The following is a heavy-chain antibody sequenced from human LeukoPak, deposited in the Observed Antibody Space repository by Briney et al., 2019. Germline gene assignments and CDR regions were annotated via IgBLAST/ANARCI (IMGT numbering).Heavy chain of an antibody. J-gene: IGHJ4*02. CDR1: GFTFSSYW. D-gene: IGHD6-19*01. Sequence: GGSLRLSCVASGFTFSSYWMHWVRQAPGRGLVWVSRVNPRGSETSYADSVKGRFTISRDNAKDALHLQMDNLRAEDTAVYYCARARWSSTGWFLGYWGQGTLVTVSS. CDR3: ARARWSSTGWFLGY. V-gene: IGHV3-74*01. CDR2: VNPRGSET.